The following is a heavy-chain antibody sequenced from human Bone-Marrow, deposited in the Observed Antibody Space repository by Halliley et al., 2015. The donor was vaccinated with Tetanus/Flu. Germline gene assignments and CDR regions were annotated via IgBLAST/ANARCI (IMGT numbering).Heavy chain of an antibody. D-gene: IGHD3-10*01. V-gene: IGHV4-59*01. J-gene: IGHJ4*02. CDR3: AREKYGSGSTDY. Sequence: EGMGYIDYRGSTSSSPSLKSRVTMSVDTSNNQFSLNVASVTAADTAVYYCAREKYGSGSTDYWGQGTLVTVSS. CDR2: IDYRGST.